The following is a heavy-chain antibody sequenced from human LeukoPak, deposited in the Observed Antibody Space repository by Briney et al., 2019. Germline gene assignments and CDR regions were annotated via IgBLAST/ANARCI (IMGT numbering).Heavy chain of an antibody. V-gene: IGHV1-2*02. D-gene: IGHD2-8*01. Sequence: ASVKVSCKASGYTFTGYYIHWVRQAPGQGPEWMGWINPNSGGTNYAQKFQGRVTMTRDTSISTAYTELSRLRSDDTAVYYCAREDIVLMVYASRAAFDIWGQGTMVTVSS. CDR1: GYTFTGYY. CDR2: INPNSGGT. CDR3: AREDIVLMVYASRAAFDI. J-gene: IGHJ3*02.